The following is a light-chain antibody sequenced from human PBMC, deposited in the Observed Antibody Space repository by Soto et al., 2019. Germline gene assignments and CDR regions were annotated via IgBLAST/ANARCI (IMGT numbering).Light chain of an antibody. CDR2: DVS. Sequence: QSALTQPRSVSGSPGRSVTISCTGTSSDVGGYNYVFWYQQYPGKAPKLMIYDVSKRPSGVPDRFSGSKSGNTASLTISGLQAEDEADYYCCSYAGSYTYVFGTGTKVTVL. J-gene: IGLJ1*01. CDR1: SSDVGGYNY. CDR3: CSYAGSYTYV. V-gene: IGLV2-11*01.